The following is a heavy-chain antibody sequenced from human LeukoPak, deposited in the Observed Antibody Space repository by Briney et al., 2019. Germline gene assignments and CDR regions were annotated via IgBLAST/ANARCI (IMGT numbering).Heavy chain of an antibody. Sequence: GASVKVSCKASGYTFTRYYMHWVRQAPGQGLEWMGIINPSGGSTSYAQKFQGRVTMSRDTSTSTVYMELSSLRSEDTAVYYCARGGGYSTEYYYMDVWGKGTTVTVSS. CDR2: INPSGGST. V-gene: IGHV1-46*01. J-gene: IGHJ6*03. D-gene: IGHD4-11*01. CDR1: GYTFTRYY. CDR3: ARGGGYSTEYYYMDV.